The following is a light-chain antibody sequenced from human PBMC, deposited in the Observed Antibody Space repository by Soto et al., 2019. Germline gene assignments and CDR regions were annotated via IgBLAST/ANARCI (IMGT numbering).Light chain of an antibody. CDR1: QDISRW. Sequence: DIQMTESPATLSASVGDRVSITCRASQDISRWLAWYQQKPGKAPKVLIWDASSLQRGVPSRFTGSGSGTEFTLTINGLQPDDFATYYCQQYNGYRTWTFGQGTQVEIK. CDR2: DAS. J-gene: IGKJ1*01. V-gene: IGKV1-5*01. CDR3: QQYNGYRTWT.